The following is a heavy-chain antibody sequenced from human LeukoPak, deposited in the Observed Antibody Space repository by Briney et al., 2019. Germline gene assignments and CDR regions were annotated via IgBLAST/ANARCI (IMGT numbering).Heavy chain of an antibody. J-gene: IGHJ4*02. Sequence: SETLSLTCTVSGGSISSYYWSWIRQPPGKGLEWIGYIYYSGSTNYNPSLKSRVTISVDTSKNQFSLKLSSVTAADTAVYYCARDGPGTYFDSWGQGTLVTVSS. CDR2: IYYSGST. CDR3: ARDGPGTYFDS. V-gene: IGHV4-59*12. CDR1: GGSISSYY.